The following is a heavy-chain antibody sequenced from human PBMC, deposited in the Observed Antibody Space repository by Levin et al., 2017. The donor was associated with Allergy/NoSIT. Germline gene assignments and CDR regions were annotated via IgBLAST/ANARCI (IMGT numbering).Heavy chain of an antibody. V-gene: IGHV4-59*01. D-gene: IGHD3-3*01. CDR1: GGSISSYY. CDR2: IYYSGST. CDR3: ARGDFWSGYNDY. J-gene: IGHJ4*02. Sequence: SETLSLTCTVSGGSISSYYWSWIRQPPGKGLEWIGYIYYSGSTNYNPSLKSRVTISVDTSKNQFSLKLSSVTAADTAVYYCARGDFWSGYNDYWGQGTLVTVSS.